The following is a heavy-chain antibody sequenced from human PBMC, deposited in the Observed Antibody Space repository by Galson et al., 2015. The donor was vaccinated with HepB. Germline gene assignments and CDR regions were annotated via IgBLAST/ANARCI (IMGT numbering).Heavy chain of an antibody. CDR1: GFTFSNSW. J-gene: IGHJ6*02. CDR2: INGDGSST. V-gene: IGHV3-74*01. CDR3: ARGRFYRQELSPNGMDV. D-gene: IGHD6-13*01. Sequence: SLRLSCAASGFTFSNSWMHWVRQAPGKGLVWVSRINGDGSSTDYVASVKGRFTISRDNAKNTLYLQMNSLRAEDTAVYYCARGRFYRQELSPNGMDVWGQGTTVTVSS.